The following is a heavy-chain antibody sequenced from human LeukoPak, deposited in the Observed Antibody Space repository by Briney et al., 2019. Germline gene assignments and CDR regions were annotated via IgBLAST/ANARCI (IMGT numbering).Heavy chain of an antibody. Sequence: PDTLSLTCTVSGGSISSYYWSWIRQPPGKGLEWIGYIYYSGSTNYNPSLKRRVTIPVDRSNNQFSLKLSSVTAADTAVYYCAXXXXXAGEEQNWFDPWGQGTLVTVSS. CDR1: GGSISSYY. V-gene: IGHV4-59*07. D-gene: IGHD1-26*01. J-gene: IGHJ5*02. CDR2: IYYSGST. CDR3: AXXXXXAGEEQNWFDP.